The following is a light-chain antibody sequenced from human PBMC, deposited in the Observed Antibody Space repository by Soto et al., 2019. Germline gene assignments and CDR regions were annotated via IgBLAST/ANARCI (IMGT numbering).Light chain of an antibody. CDR2: GNG. Sequence: QSLLSEPPSVSGAPGQRFTISCTVSSSNMGAGHDVHWYQHLPGTAPKLLIYGNGNRPSGVPDRFSGSKSGTSASLAITGLQAEDEADYYSQSYDSNLSGSAAFGTGTKVTVL. V-gene: IGLV1-40*01. CDR1: SSNMGAGHD. CDR3: QSYDSNLSGSAA. J-gene: IGLJ1*01.